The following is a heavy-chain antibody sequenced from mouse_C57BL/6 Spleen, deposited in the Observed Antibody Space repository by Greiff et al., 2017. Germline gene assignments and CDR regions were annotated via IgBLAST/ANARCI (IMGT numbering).Heavy chain of an antibody. CDR3: TDDSLHY. J-gene: IGHJ2*01. CDR1: GFTFSNYW. Sequence: EVKLMEPGGGLVQPGGSMKLSCVASGFTFSNYWMNWVRQSPEKGLEWVAQIRLYSDNYATHYAESVKGRFTISRDDSKSSVYRQMNNVRAEDTRIYYCTDDSLHYWGQGTTLTVSS. CDR2: IRLYSDNYAT. V-gene: IGHV6-3*01.